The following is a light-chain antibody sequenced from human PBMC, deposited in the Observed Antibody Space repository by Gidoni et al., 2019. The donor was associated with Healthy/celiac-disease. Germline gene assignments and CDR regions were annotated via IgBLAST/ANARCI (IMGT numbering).Light chain of an antibody. CDR1: QSVSSN. CDR2: GAS. J-gene: IGKJ4*01. V-gene: IGKV3-15*01. CDR3: QQYNNWPLT. Sequence: EIVMTQSPATLSVSPGERATLSCRASQSVSSNLAWYQQKPGQAPRLLIYGASTRATCIPARFSGSGSGTEFTLTISSLQSEDFAVYYCQQYNNWPLTFGGXTKVEIK.